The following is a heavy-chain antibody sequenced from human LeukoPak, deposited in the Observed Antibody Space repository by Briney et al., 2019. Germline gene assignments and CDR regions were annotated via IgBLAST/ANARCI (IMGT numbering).Heavy chain of an antibody. J-gene: IGHJ5*02. CDR2: INSDGRST. CDR3: AREYYYDSSGYTFDP. CDR1: AFTFSTYW. D-gene: IGHD3-22*01. V-gene: IGHV3-74*01. Sequence: GGSLRLSCAASAFTFSTYWMHWVRQHPGKGLVWVSRINSDGRSTSYADSVRGRFTISRDNAKNTLYLQMNSVRAEDTAVYYCAREYYYDSSGYTFDPWGQGTLVTVSS.